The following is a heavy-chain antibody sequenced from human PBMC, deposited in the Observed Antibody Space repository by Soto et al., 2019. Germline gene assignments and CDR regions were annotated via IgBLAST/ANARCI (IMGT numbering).Heavy chain of an antibody. CDR3: AKAPFDWLFSGFDY. Sequence: GGSPRLSCAASGFTFSSYAMHWVRQAPGKGLEWVAVISYDGSNKYYADSVKGRFTISRDNSKNTLYLQMNSLRAEDTAVYYCAKAPFDWLFSGFDYWGQGTLVTVSS. J-gene: IGHJ4*02. CDR2: ISYDGSNK. D-gene: IGHD3-9*01. V-gene: IGHV3-30*04. CDR1: GFTFSSYA.